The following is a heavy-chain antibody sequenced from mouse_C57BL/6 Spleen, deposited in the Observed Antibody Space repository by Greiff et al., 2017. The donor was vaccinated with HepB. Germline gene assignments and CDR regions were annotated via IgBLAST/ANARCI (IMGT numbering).Heavy chain of an antibody. CDR2: INPGSGGT. CDR1: GYAFTNYL. D-gene: IGHD3-2*02. J-gene: IGHJ3*01. V-gene: IGHV1-54*01. Sequence: QVQLQQSGAELVRPGTSVKVSCKASGYAFTNYLIEWVKQRPGQGLEWIGVINPGSGGTNYNEKFKGKATLTADKSSSTAYMQLSSLTSEDSAVYFCARGSGYVWFAYWGQGTLVTVSA. CDR3: ARGSGYVWFAY.